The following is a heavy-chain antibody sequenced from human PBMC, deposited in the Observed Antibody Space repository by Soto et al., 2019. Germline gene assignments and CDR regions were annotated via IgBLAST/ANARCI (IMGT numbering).Heavy chain of an antibody. CDR1: GFTFSSYW. J-gene: IGHJ4*02. CDR2: IKQDGTEK. V-gene: IGHV3-7*02. Sequence: EVQLVESGGGLVQPGGSLRLSCAASGFTFSSYWMNWVRQAPGKGLEWVANIKQDGTEKHYVDSVKDRFTISRDNAKSSLHLQLNSLRADDTAVYYCAGGTGWFIVDWGQGTLVTV. D-gene: IGHD6-19*01. CDR3: AGGTGWFIVD.